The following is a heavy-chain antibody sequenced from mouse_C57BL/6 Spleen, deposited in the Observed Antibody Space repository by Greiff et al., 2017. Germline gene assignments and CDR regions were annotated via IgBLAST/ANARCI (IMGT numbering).Heavy chain of an antibody. CDR1: GYTFTDYY. D-gene: IGHD2-13*01. V-gene: IGHV1-76*01. J-gene: IGHJ4*01. CDR3: ARKDDSYAMDY. CDR2: IYPGSGNT. Sequence: QVQLQQSGAELVRPGASVKLSCKASGYTFTDYYINWVKQRPGQGLEWIARIYPGSGNTYYNEKFKGKATLTAEKSSSTAYMQLSSLTSEDSAVYFCARKDDSYAMDYWGQGTSVTVSS.